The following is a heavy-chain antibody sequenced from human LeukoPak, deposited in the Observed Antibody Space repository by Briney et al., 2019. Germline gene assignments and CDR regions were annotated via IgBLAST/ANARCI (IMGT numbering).Heavy chain of an antibody. Sequence: ASVKVSCKASGYTFTGYFMHWVRQAPGQGLEWMAWINPNSGGTNYAQKFQGRVTMTRDTSISTAYMELSNLRSDDTAVYYCAREVLAKNYGMDVWGQGTTVTVSS. CDR1: GYTFTGYF. CDR2: INPNSGGT. D-gene: IGHD2-8*02. CDR3: AREVLAKNYGMDV. J-gene: IGHJ6*02. V-gene: IGHV1-2*02.